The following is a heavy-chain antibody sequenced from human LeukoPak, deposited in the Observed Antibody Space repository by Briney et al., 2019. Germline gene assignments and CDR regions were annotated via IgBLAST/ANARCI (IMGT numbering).Heavy chain of an antibody. V-gene: IGHV4-34*01. Sequence: SETLSLTCAVYGGSFSGHYWSWIRQPPGKGLEWIGEINHSGSTKYNSSLKSRVTISVDTSKNQFSLKLSSVTAADTAVYYCARGDGDYGWFDPWGQGTLVTVSS. J-gene: IGHJ5*02. CDR3: ARGDGDYGWFDP. CDR1: GGSFSGHY. D-gene: IGHD4-17*01. CDR2: INHSGST.